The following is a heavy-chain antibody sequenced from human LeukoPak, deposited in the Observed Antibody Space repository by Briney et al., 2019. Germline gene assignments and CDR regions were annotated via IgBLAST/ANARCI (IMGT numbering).Heavy chain of an antibody. J-gene: IGHJ6*03. V-gene: IGHV1-8*01. Sequence: GASAKVSCKASGYTFTSYDINWVRQATGQGLEWMGWMNPNSGNTGYAQKFQGRVTMTRNTSISTAYMELSSLRSEDTAVYYCARAPRGYCSGGSCRYYYYYMDVWGKGTTVTVSS. CDR1: GYTFTSYD. CDR3: ARAPRGYCSGGSCRYYYYYMDV. D-gene: IGHD2-15*01. CDR2: MNPNSGNT.